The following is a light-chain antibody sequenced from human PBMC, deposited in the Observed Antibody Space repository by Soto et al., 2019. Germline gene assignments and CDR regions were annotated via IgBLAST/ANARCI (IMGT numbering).Light chain of an antibody. J-gene: IGKJ1*01. CDR1: QSISSW. Sequence: DIQMTQSPSTLSASVGDRVTITCRASQSISSWLAWYQQKPGKAPKLLIYKASSLESGVPSRFSGSGSGTEFSLTISSLQNDDFGRYYCQQYNSYWWTLGQGPKVDIK. CDR2: KAS. V-gene: IGKV1-5*03. CDR3: QQYNSYWWT.